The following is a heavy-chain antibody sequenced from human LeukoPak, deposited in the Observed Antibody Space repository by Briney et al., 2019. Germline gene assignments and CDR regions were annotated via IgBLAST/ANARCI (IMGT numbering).Heavy chain of an antibody. V-gene: IGHV4-4*09. D-gene: IGHD6-13*01. CDR3: ARRVHIAALYDAFDI. CDR2: IYTSGST. Sequence: PETLSLTCTVSGGSISSYYWSWIRQPPGKGLEWIGYIYTSGSTNYNPSLKSRVTISVDTSKNQFSLKLSSVTAADTAVYYCARRVHIAALYDAFDIWGQGTMVTVSS. J-gene: IGHJ3*02. CDR1: GGSISSYY.